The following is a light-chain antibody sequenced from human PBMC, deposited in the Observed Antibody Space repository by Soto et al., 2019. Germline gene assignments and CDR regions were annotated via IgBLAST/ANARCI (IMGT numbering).Light chain of an antibody. V-gene: IGKV1-9*01. CDR3: QHRSVYLPFT. J-gene: IGKJ3*01. CDR2: AAS. CDR1: QGISSY. Sequence: DIPLTQSPSFLSASVGDRVTITCRASQGISSYLAWYQQKPGKAPKLLIYAASTLQSGVPSRFSGSGSGTEFTLTISSLQPEDFASYYCQHRSVYLPFTFGPGTKIDI.